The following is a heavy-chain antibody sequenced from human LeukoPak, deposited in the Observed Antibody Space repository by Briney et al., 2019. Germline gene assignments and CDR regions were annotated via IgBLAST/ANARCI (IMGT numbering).Heavy chain of an antibody. J-gene: IGHJ4*02. V-gene: IGHV1-2*02. CDR1: GYTFTDYY. Sequence: GASVKVSCKASGYTFTDYYIQWVRQAPGQGLEWMGWIHPNSGGTNYAQKFQGRVTMTRDTSISTAYLDLSRLRSDDTAVYYCARVVVRDANNYKDYWGQGTLVTVSS. CDR3: ARVVVRDANNYKDY. D-gene: IGHD5-24*01. CDR2: IHPNSGGT.